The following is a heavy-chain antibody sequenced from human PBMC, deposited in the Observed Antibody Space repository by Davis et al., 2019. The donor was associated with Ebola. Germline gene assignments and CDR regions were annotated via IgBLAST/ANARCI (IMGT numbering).Heavy chain of an antibody. J-gene: IGHJ4*02. Sequence: GESLKISCAASGFTFSSYAMSWVRQAPGKGLEWVSAISGSGGSTYYADSVKGRFTISRDNSKNTLYLQMNSLRAEDTAVYYCAKDHLYDILTLGGPDYWGQGTLVTVSS. CDR2: ISGSGGST. D-gene: IGHD3-9*01. CDR1: GFTFSSYA. CDR3: AKDHLYDILTLGGPDY. V-gene: IGHV3-23*01.